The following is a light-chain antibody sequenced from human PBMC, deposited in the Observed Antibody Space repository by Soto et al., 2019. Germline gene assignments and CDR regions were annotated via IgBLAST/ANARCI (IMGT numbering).Light chain of an antibody. CDR3: QQYNNWPQT. CDR1: QLFSSN. CDR2: GVS. J-gene: IGKJ5*01. Sequence: EIVMMQSPATLSVSPGESVTLSCRASQLFSSNLAWYQHKPGQAPRLLIYGVSTRDTGVPDRFSGSASGTEFTLTISSLQSEDFAVYYCQQYNNWPQTFGQGTRLEI. V-gene: IGKV3-15*01.